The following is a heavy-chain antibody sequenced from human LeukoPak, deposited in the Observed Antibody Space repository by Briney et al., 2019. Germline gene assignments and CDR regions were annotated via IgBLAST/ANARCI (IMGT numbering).Heavy chain of an antibody. J-gene: IGHJ3*02. V-gene: IGHV4-38-2*02. Sequence: SETVSLTCTVSGYSISSGYYWGWIRQPPGKGLEWIGIIYHSGSTYYNAPLKSRVTISVDTSKNQFSLKLTSVTAADTAVYYCARSVSSRFDIWGQGTMVTVSS. CDR3: ARSVSSRFDI. CDR2: IYHSGST. D-gene: IGHD1-14*01. CDR1: GYSISSGYY.